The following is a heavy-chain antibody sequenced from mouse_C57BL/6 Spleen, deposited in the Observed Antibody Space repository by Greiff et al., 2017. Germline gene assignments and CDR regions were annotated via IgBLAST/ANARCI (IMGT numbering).Heavy chain of an antibody. J-gene: IGHJ1*03. D-gene: IGHD1-1*01. Sequence: VQLQQSGPELVKPGASVKMSCTASGYTFTDYNMHWVKQSHGKSLEWIGYINPNNGGTSYNQKFKGKATLTVTTSSSTAYMELRSLTSEDSAVCYCARSYAGSSYWYFDVWGTGTTVTVSS. CDR2: INPNNGGT. CDR3: ARSYAGSSYWYFDV. V-gene: IGHV1-22*01. CDR1: GYTFTDYN.